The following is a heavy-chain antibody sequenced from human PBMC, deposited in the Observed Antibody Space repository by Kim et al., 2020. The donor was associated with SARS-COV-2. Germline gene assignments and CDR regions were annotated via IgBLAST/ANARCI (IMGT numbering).Heavy chain of an antibody. Sequence: PSLKSRVTISVDTSKNQFSLKLSSVTAADTAVYYCARERGYSYGYTDFDYWGQGTLVTVSS. V-gene: IGHV4-34*01. D-gene: IGHD5-18*01. CDR3: ARERGYSYGYTDFDY. J-gene: IGHJ4*02.